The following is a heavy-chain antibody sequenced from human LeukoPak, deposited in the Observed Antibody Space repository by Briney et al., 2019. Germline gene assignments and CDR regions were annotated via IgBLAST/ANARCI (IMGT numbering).Heavy chain of an antibody. CDR2: INHSGST. Sequence: SESLSLTCAVYGGSFSGYYWSWIRQPAGNGLEWIGEINHSGSTNYNPSLKSRVTISVDTSKNQFSLKLSSVTAADTAVYYCARGHEGDRVVDYWGQGTLVTVSS. J-gene: IGHJ4*02. CDR1: GGSFSGYY. D-gene: IGHD2-21*01. V-gene: IGHV4-34*01. CDR3: ARGHEGDRVVDY.